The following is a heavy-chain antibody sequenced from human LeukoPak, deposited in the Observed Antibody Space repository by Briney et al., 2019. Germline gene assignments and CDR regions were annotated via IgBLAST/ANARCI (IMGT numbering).Heavy chain of an antibody. CDR1: GGSISSYY. J-gene: IGHJ6*03. D-gene: IGHD3-22*01. CDR2: IYYSGST. CDR3: ARDRDYYDSSGYSMDV. Sequence: SETLSLTCTVSGGSISSYYWSWIRQPPGKGLEWIGYIYYSGSTNYNPSLKSRVTISVDTSKNQFSLKLSSVTAADTAVYYCARDRDYYDSSGYSMDVWGKGTTVTVSS. V-gene: IGHV4-59*01.